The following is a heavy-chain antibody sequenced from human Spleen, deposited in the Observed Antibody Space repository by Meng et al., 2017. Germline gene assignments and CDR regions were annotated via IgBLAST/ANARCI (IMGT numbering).Heavy chain of an antibody. V-gene: IGHV3-11*01. CDR3: AREIRNTAMAPFDY. CDR1: GFTFSDYY. Sequence: QVHLVESGGGLVRPGGSLSLTCTASGFTFSDYYMSWIRQDPAKGLECVSHISSSGDPIYYAASVRGRFTISRDNAKNSLSLQMNSLRAEDTAVYYCAREIRNTAMAPFDYWGPGTLVTVSS. CDR2: ISSSGDPI. J-gene: IGHJ4*02. D-gene: IGHD5-18*01.